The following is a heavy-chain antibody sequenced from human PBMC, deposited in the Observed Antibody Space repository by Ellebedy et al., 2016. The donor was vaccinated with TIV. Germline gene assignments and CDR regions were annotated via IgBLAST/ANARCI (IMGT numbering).Heavy chain of an antibody. CDR1: GFTFSSHS. CDR3: ARVSDDWYYFDY. J-gene: IGHJ4*02. Sequence: GESLKISCAASGFTFSSHSMIWARQAPGKGLEWISYISTSPTSGTIRYADSVKGRFTISRDNAKNSLFLQMNTLTAEDTAVYYCARVSDDWYYFDYWGQGTLVTVSS. CDR2: ISTSPTSGTI. V-gene: IGHV3-48*01. D-gene: IGHD3-9*01.